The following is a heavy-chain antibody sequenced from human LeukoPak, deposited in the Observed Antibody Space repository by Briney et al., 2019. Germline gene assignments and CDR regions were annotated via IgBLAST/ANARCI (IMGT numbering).Heavy chain of an antibody. V-gene: IGHV4-4*02. J-gene: IGHJ4*02. CDR2: IYHSGST. CDR1: GGSISSGSW. Sequence: SGALSLTCAVSGGSISSGSWWGWLRQPPGKGLEWIGEIYHSGSTNCNPSLKSRVTISVDKSKNQFSLKLSSVTAADTAVYYCAKNGYYSIDYWGQGTLVTVSS. CDR3: AKNGYYSIDY. D-gene: IGHD3-22*01.